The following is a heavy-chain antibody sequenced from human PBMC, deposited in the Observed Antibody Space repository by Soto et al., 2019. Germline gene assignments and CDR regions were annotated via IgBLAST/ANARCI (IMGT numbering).Heavy chain of an antibody. Sequence: QLQLQESGPGLVKPSETLSLTCTVSGGSISSSSYYWGWIRQPPGKGLEWIGSIYYSGSTYYNPSLKSRVPITVDTTKNQFSLKLSSVTTADTAVYYCTTGGGIAAAGPPPPLNWFDPWGQGTLVTVSS. J-gene: IGHJ5*02. CDR3: TTGGGIAAAGPPPPLNWFDP. CDR1: GGSISSSSYY. D-gene: IGHD6-13*01. CDR2: IYYSGST. V-gene: IGHV4-39*01.